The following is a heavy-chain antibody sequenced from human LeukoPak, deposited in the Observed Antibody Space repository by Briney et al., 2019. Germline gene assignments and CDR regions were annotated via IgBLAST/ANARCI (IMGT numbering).Heavy chain of an antibody. V-gene: IGHV4-38-2*02. J-gene: IGHJ5*02. CDR3: ARHPSGRMWLQQGGWFDP. CDR1: RSSINSPYY. D-gene: IGHD5-24*01. CDR2: MYHNGST. Sequence: SETLSLTCTVSRSSINSPYYWGWIRQPPGKGLEWIGSMYHNGSTYYNPSLKSRVTISVDTSKNQFSLKLTSVTAADTAVYYCARHPSGRMWLQQGGWFDPWGQGTLVTVSS.